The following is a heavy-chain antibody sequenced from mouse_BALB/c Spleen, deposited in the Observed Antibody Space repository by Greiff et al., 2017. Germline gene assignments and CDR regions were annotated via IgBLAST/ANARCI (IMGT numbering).Heavy chain of an antibody. CDR1: GYSITSGYY. CDR3: AREGATTGSFDY. Sequence: EVKLVESGPGLVKPSQSLSLTCSVTGYSITSGYYWNWIRQFPGNKLEWMGYISYDGSNNYNPSLKNRISITRDTSKNQFFLKLNSVTTEDTATYYCAREGATTGSFDYWGQGTTLTVSS. D-gene: IGHD4-1*02. V-gene: IGHV3-6*02. J-gene: IGHJ2*01. CDR2: ISYDGSN.